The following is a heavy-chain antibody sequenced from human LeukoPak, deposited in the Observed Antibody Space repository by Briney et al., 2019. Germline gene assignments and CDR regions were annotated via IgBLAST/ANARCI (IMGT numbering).Heavy chain of an antibody. CDR1: YTFTDYY. D-gene: IGHD5-24*01. CDR3: AREGDGYPGNY. Sequence: ASVKVSCKAGYTFTDYYMHWVRPAPGQGLEWMGWINPHSGGTDHAQKFQGRVTMTRDTSISTAYMELSRLRSDDTAVYYCAREGDGYPGNYWGQGTLVTVSS. V-gene: IGHV1-2*02. CDR2: INPHSGGT. J-gene: IGHJ4*02.